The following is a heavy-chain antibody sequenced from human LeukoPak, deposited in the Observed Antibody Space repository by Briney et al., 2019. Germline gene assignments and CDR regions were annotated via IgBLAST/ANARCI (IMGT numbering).Heavy chain of an antibody. Sequence: PGGSLRLSCTAAGFTFGDYAMSWVRQAPGKGLEWVGFIRSKAYGGTTEYAASVKGRFTISRDDSKSIAYLRMNSLKTEDTAVYYCTRILWFGELYYFDYWGQGTLVTVSS. CDR2: IRSKAYGGTT. D-gene: IGHD3-10*01. V-gene: IGHV3-49*04. J-gene: IGHJ4*02. CDR1: GFTFGDYA. CDR3: TRILWFGELYYFDY.